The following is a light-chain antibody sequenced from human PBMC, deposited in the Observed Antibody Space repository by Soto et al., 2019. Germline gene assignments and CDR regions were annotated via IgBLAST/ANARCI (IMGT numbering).Light chain of an antibody. Sequence: EIVLTQSPGTLSLSPGERATLSCRASQSVSSNYLAWYRRKPGQAPRLLIYGASNRATDIPGRFSGSGSGTDFNLTITRLEPEDFAVYYCQQYGSSPPTFGPWTRVEIK. J-gene: IGKJ1*01. CDR3: QQYGSSPPT. CDR2: GAS. V-gene: IGKV3-20*01. CDR1: QSVSSNY.